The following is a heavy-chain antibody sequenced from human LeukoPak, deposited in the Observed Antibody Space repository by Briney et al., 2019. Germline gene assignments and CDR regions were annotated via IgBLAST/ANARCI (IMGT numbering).Heavy chain of an antibody. V-gene: IGHV1-69*06. CDR3: AREVTGYYYDSSGPRIDY. D-gene: IGHD3-22*01. Sequence: SVKVSCKASGGTFSSYAISWVRQAPGQGLEWMGRIIPIFGTANYAQKFQGRVTITADKSTSTAYMELSSLRSEDTAVYYCAREVTGYYYDSSGPRIDYWGQGTLVTVSS. CDR1: GGTFSSYA. J-gene: IGHJ4*02. CDR2: IIPIFGTA.